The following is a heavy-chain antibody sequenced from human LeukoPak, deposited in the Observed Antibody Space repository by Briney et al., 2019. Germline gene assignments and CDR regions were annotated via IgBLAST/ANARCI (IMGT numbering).Heavy chain of an antibody. J-gene: IGHJ3*02. V-gene: IGHV1-24*01. CDR3: ARNGVDVDAFDI. CDR2: FDPEDGET. Sequence: ASVKVSCKVSGYTLTELSMHWVRQAPGKGLEWMGGFDPEDGETIYAQKFQGRVTMTRNTSISTAYMELSSLRSEDTAVYYCARNGVDVDAFDIWGQGTMVTVSS. D-gene: IGHD2-8*01. CDR1: GYTLTELS.